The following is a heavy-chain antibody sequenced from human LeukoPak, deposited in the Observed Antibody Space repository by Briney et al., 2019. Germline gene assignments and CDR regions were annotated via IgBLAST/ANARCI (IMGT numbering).Heavy chain of an antibody. CDR2: IIHSGGT. CDR1: GGSFNGYS. CDR3: ARGPLAFRRVAGIFS. Sequence: SETLSLTCAVSGGSFNGYSYTWIRQPPGKGLEWIGEIIHSGGTSYNPSPKSRLTISVDTSRKQFSLKLTSVTAADTALYFCARGPLAFRRVAGIFSWGRGTQVTVSS. J-gene: IGHJ5*02. D-gene: IGHD6-19*01. V-gene: IGHV4-34*01.